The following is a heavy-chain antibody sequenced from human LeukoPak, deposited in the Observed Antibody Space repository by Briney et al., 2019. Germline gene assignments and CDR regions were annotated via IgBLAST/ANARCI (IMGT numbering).Heavy chain of an antibody. CDR2: IIPIFGTA. CDR1: GGTFSSYA. D-gene: IGHD2-2*01. CDR3: ATMSRYQLTTHYGMDV. J-gene: IGHJ6*02. Sequence: GASVKVSCKASGGTFSSYAISWVRQAPGQGLEWMGGIIPIFGTANYAQKFQGRVTMTEDTSTDTAYMELSSLRSEDTAVYYCATMSRYQLTTHYGMDVWGQGTTVTVSS. V-gene: IGHV1-69*06.